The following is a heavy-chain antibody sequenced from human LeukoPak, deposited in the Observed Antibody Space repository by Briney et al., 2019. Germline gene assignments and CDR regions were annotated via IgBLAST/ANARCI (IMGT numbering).Heavy chain of an antibody. J-gene: IGHJ4*02. CDR2: IYTNGST. CDR1: GGSISSGNYY. Sequence: SETLSLTCAVSGGSISSGNYYWSWIRQPAGKGLEWIGRIYTNGSTYYNPSLKIRVTISVDTSKNQFSLNLNSVTAADTAVYYCARQLRLFGKFDYWGQGTLVTVSS. D-gene: IGHD3-3*01. V-gene: IGHV4-61*02. CDR3: ARQLRLFGKFDY.